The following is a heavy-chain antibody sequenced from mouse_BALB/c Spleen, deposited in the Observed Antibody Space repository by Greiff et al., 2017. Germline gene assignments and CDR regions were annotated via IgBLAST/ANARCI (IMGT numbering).Heavy chain of an antibody. Sequence: DVKLVESGGGLVQPGESLKLSCESNEYEFPSHDMSWVRKTPEKRLELVAAINSDGGSTYYPDTMERRFIISRDHTKKTLYLQMSSLRSEDTALYDWARRGDYGGAMDYWGQGTSVTVSS. CDR3: ARRGDYGGAMDY. CDR2: INSDGGST. D-gene: IGHD2-4*01. CDR1: EYEFPSHD. J-gene: IGHJ4*01. V-gene: IGHV5-2*03.